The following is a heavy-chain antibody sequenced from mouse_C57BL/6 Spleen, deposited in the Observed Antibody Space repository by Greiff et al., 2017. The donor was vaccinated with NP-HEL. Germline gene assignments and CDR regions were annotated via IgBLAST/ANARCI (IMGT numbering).Heavy chain of an antibody. D-gene: IGHD3-2*02. V-gene: IGHV2-2*01. CDR2: IWSGGST. CDR3: GRTDSAGHEDYAMDY. Sequence: QVQLKQSGPGLVQPSQSLSITCTVSGFSLTSYGVHWVRQSPGKGLEWLGVIWSGGSTDYNAAFIARLSISKDNSKSQVFFKMNSLQADDTAIDYCGRTDSAGHEDYAMDYWGQGTSVTVSS. CDR1: GFSLTSYG. J-gene: IGHJ4*01.